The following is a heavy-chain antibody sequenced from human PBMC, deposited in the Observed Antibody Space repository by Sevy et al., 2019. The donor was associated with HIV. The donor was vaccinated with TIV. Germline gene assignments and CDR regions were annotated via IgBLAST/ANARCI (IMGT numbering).Heavy chain of an antibody. CDR1: GFAFSNYYA. Sequence: GGSLRLSCVASGFAFSNYYAMHWVRQAPGKGLEWVERISYDGSDKYYADSVKGRFTISRDNFKNTLFLQMNSLTTEDTAVYYCARPRANYVDHYFFYAMDVWGQGTTVTVSS. CDR3: ARPRANYVDHYFFYAMDV. J-gene: IGHJ6*02. D-gene: IGHD4-17*01. CDR2: ISYDGSDK. V-gene: IGHV3-30-3*01.